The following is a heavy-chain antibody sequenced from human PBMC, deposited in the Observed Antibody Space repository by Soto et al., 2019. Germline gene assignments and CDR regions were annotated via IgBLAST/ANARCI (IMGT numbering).Heavy chain of an antibody. V-gene: IGHV2-70*13. CDR3: ARMTGSYISPLDS. D-gene: IGHD5-18*01. Sequence: SGPTRVNPTQTLTLTCTFSGFSRNASGMCLTLIRQPPGRALEWLATIDWDGDKYYTSSLATRLTISKDTSKNQVALTMTNMQPVDTGTYFCARMTGSYISPLDSWGQGALVTVYS. J-gene: IGHJ4*02. CDR2: IDWDGDK. CDR1: GFSRNASGMC.